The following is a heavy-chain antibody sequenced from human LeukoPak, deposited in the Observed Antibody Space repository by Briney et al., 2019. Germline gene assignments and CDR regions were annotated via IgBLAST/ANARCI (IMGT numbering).Heavy chain of an antibody. V-gene: IGHV4-4*07. Sequence: SETLSLTCDVSGDFIRSYWWGWVRQPAGKGLEWIGRIYATGSTKFNPSLKSRLTMSMDTSTNQLSLKLPLKLTSVTAADTAVYFCARQGYTASYYFLDFWSQGTLVTVSP. CDR2: IYATGST. CDR1: GDFIRSYW. J-gene: IGHJ4*02. D-gene: IGHD1-26*01. CDR3: ARQGYTASYYFLDF.